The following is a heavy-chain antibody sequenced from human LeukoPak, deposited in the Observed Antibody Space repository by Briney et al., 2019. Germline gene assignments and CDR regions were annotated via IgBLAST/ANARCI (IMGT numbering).Heavy chain of an antibody. CDR3: ASSGSYYYYYYMDV. CDR1: GGSISTSNYY. J-gene: IGHJ6*03. CDR2: IYHSGST. D-gene: IGHD1-26*01. V-gene: IGHV4-39*07. Sequence: SETLSLTCTVPGGSISTSNYYWGWIRQPPGKGLEWIGSIYHSGSTYYNPSLKSRVTISVDTSKNQFSLKLSSVTAADTAVYYCASSGSYYYYYYMDVWGKGTTVTVSS.